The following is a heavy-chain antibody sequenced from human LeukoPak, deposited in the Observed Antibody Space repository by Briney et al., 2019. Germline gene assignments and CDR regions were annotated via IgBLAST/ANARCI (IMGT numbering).Heavy chain of an antibody. D-gene: IGHD2-15*01. CDR1: GFTFSSYA. Sequence: PGRSLRLSCAASGFTFSSYAMHWFRQAPGKGLEGVAGISYDGSNKYYADSVKGRFTISRDNSKNTLYMQMNSLRAEDTAVYYCARASPAYCSGGSCFSGGMDVWGQGTTVTVSS. CDR2: ISYDGSNK. J-gene: IGHJ6*02. V-gene: IGHV3-30-3*01. CDR3: ARASPAYCSGGSCFSGGMDV.